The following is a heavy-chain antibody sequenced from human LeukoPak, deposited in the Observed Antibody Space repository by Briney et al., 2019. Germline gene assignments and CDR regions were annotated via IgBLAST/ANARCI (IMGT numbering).Heavy chain of an antibody. J-gene: IGHJ4*02. CDR1: GFSFSNAC. Sequence: PGGSLRLSCTASGFSFSNACMSWVRQAPGQGLEWVGRIKSKSDGGTTDYAAPVKGRFTISRDDSKNTLYLQMNSLKTEDTAVYYCATDPITMIVVVVYWGQGTLVTVSS. D-gene: IGHD3-22*01. V-gene: IGHV3-15*01. CDR3: ATDPITMIVVVVY. CDR2: IKSKSDGGTT.